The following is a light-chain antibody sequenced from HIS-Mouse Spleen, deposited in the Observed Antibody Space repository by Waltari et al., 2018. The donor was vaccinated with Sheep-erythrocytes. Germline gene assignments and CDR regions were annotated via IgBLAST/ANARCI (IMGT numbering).Light chain of an antibody. CDR1: QGISSA. CDR2: DAS. Sequence: AIQLTQSPSSLSASVGDRVTITCRASQGISSALAWYQQKPGKAPKLLIYDASSLETGVPPRFSGIGSVTDFTLTISSLQPEDFATYYCQQFNNYPRTFGQGTKVEIK. V-gene: IGKV1D-13*01. J-gene: IGKJ1*01. CDR3: QQFNNYPRT.